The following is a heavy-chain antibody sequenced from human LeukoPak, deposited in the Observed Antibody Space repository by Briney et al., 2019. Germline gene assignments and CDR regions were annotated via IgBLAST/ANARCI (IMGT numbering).Heavy chain of an antibody. CDR1: GYTFTSYD. Sequence: GASVKVSCKASGYTFTSYDINWVRQATGQGLEWMGWMNPNSGNTGYAQKFQGRVTMTRNTSISTAYMELSSLRSEDAAVYYCARGITMVRDQSDYWGQGTLVTVSS. CDR2: MNPNSGNT. D-gene: IGHD3-10*01. CDR3: ARGITMVRDQSDY. J-gene: IGHJ4*02. V-gene: IGHV1-8*01.